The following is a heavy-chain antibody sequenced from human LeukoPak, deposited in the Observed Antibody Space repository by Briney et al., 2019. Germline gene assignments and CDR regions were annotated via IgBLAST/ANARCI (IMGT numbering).Heavy chain of an antibody. CDR2: IYTSGST. V-gene: IGHV4-4*07. CDR1: GGSISSYY. CDR3: ARDWSYGCYFDY. Sequence: PSETLSLTCTVSGGSISSYYWSWIRQPAGKGLEWIGRIYTSGSTNYNPSLKSRVTISVDRSKNQFSLKLSSVTAADTAVYYCARDWSYGCYFDYWGQGTLVTVSS. J-gene: IGHJ4*02. D-gene: IGHD5-18*01.